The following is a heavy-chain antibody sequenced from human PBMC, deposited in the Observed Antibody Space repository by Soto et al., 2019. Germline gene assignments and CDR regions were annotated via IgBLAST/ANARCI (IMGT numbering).Heavy chain of an antibody. CDR2: FYYSGST. CDR1: GGSISSYY. CDR3: ARGRGYSGYDYGRRTLRLFDY. J-gene: IGHJ4*02. Sequence: PSETLSLTCTVSGGSISSYYWSWIRQPPGKGLESFWFFYYSGSTNYTPSLKSRVTISVDTSKNQFSLKLSSVTAADTAVYYCARGRGYSGYDYGRRTLRLFDYWGQGTLVTVSS. D-gene: IGHD5-12*01. V-gene: IGHV4-59*12.